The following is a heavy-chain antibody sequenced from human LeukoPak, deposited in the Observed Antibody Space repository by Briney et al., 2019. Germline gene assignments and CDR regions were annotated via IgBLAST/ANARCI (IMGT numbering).Heavy chain of an antibody. CDR1: GFTFSTYS. Sequence: GGSLRLSCAASGFTFSTYSMNWVRQAPGQGLEWVSYISTGGSTIYYAGSVKGRLTISRGNAKNSLYLQMNSLRAEDTAVYYCARSRYVYAMDIWGQGTSVTVSS. J-gene: IGHJ6*02. CDR3: ARSRYVYAMDI. CDR2: ISTGGSTI. V-gene: IGHV3-48*01. D-gene: IGHD1-14*01.